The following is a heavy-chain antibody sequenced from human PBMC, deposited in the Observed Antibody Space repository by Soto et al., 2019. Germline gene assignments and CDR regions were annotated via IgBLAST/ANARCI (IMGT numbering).Heavy chain of an antibody. CDR2: ISASGDAT. CDR3: ARDQSYLSF. D-gene: IGHD3-10*01. CDR1: GFTFSSYA. V-gene: IGHV3-23*01. J-gene: IGHJ4*02. Sequence: GGSLRLSCAVSGFTFSSYAMSWVRQAPGKGLELVSGISASGDATYYAVSVRGRFTISRDNSKNTVYLQMNSLRADDTAVYYCARDQSYLSFWGLGTLVTVSS.